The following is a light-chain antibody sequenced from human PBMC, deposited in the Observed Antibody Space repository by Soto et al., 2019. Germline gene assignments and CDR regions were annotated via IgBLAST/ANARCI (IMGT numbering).Light chain of an antibody. CDR3: QQYNNWPPLYT. Sequence: EIVMTQSPATLSVSPGERATLSCRASQSVSSNLAWYQQKPGQAPRLLIYGASTRTTGIPARFSGSGSATEFNLTISSLQSEDFAVYYCQQYNNWPPLYTFGQGTKLEIQ. CDR1: QSVSSN. V-gene: IGKV3-15*01. CDR2: GAS. J-gene: IGKJ2*01.